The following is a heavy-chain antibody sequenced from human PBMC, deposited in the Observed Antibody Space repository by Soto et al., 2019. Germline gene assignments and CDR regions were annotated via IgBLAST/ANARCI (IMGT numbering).Heavy chain of an antibody. CDR1: GGSISSYY. J-gene: IGHJ4*02. D-gene: IGHD3-22*01. Sequence: PSETLSLTCTVSGGSISSYYWSWIRQPPGKGLEWIGYIYYSGSTNYNPSLKSRVTISVDTSKNQFSLKLSSVTAADTAVYYFSIALRGYDSSGYYYFGWLDYWGQGTLVTVSS. V-gene: IGHV4-59*01. CDR3: SIALRGYDSSGYYYFGWLDY. CDR2: IYYSGST.